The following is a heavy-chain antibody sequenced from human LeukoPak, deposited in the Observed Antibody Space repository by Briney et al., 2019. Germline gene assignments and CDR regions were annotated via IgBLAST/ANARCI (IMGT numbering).Heavy chain of an antibody. CDR1: DGSINSGDYY. CDR2: GHTSGST. D-gene: IGHD3-22*01. CDR3: ARRAWLYAFDI. Sequence: SETLSLTCTVSDGSINSGDYYWSWIRQPAGKGLEWIGRGHTSGSTNYNPSLKSRVTISIDTSKNQFSLKLSSVTAADTAVYYCARRAWLYAFDIWGQGTMVTVSS. V-gene: IGHV4-61*02. J-gene: IGHJ3*02.